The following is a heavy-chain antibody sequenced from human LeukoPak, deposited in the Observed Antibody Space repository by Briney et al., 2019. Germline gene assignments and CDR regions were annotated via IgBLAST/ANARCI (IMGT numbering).Heavy chain of an antibody. Sequence: GGSLRPSCAASGFTFSSYAMHWVRQAPGKGLEWVAVISYDGSNKYYADSVKGRFTISRDNSKNTLYLQMNSLRAEDTAVYYCARDPYSSSWYDPYFDYWGQGTLVTVSS. CDR1: GFTFSSYA. D-gene: IGHD6-13*01. V-gene: IGHV3-30*04. CDR2: ISYDGSNK. J-gene: IGHJ4*02. CDR3: ARDPYSSSWYDPYFDY.